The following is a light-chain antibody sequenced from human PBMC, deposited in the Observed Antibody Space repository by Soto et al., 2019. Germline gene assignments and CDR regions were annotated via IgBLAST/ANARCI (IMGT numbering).Light chain of an antibody. J-gene: IGKJ1*01. Sequence: IVLTQSTSTLSLSPGERATLSCRASQSVSSSYLAWYQQKPGQAPRLLIYGASSRATGIPDRFSGSGSGTDFTLTISRLEPEDFAVYYCQQYGSSPTWTFGQGTKVDIK. CDR2: GAS. CDR3: QQYGSSPTWT. V-gene: IGKV3-20*01. CDR1: QSVSSSY.